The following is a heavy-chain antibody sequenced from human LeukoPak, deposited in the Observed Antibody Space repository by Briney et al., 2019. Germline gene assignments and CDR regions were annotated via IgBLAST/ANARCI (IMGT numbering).Heavy chain of an antibody. D-gene: IGHD2-15*01. J-gene: IGHJ4*02. V-gene: IGHV1-18*04. Sequence: ASVKVSCKASGYTFTSYGISWVRQAPGQGLEWMGWISAYNGNTNYAQKLQGRVTMTTDTSTSTAYMELRSLRSDDTAVYYCARDCSGGSCYSPLVDYWAREPWSPSPQ. CDR3: ARDCSGGSCYSPLVDY. CDR1: GYTFTSYG. CDR2: ISAYNGNT.